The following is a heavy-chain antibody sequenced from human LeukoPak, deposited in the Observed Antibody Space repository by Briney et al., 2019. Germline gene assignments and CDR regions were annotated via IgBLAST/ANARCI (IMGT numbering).Heavy chain of an antibody. CDR3: ARDGGCYDEGGY. V-gene: IGHV1-69*01. CDR2: IIPIFGTA. Sequence: GSSVNVSYKPSGATFSSYAIRWVRQAPGQGLEWMGGIIPIFGTADYAQKFQGRVTITADESTSTAYMELSSLRSEDTAVYYCARDGGCYDEGGYWGQGTLVTVSS. CDR1: GATFSSYA. J-gene: IGHJ4*02. D-gene: IGHD5-12*01.